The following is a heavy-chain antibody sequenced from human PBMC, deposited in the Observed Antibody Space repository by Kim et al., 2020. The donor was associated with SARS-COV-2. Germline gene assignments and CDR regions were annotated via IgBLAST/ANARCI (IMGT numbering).Heavy chain of an antibody. D-gene: IGHD4-17*01. CDR3: ARVTTVVTPARYYYYGMDV. CDR1: GDSVSSNSAA. Sequence: SQTLSLTCAISGDSVSSNSAAWNWIRQSPSRGLEWLGRTYYRSKWYNDYAVSVKSRITINPDTSKNQFSLQLNSVTPEDTAVYYCARVTTVVTPARYYYYGMDVWGQGTTVTVSS. CDR2: TYYRSKWYN. J-gene: IGHJ6*02. V-gene: IGHV6-1*01.